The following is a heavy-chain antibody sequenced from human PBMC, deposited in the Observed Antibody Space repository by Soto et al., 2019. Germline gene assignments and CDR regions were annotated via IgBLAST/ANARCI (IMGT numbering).Heavy chain of an antibody. CDR2: IWYDGSNK. CDR1: GFTFSSYG. Sequence: GGSLRLSCAASGFTFSSYGMHWVRQAPGKGLEWVAVIWYDGSNKYYADSVKGRFTISRDNSKNTLYLQMNSLRAEDTAVYYCARDDYGDYDNWFDPWGQGTLVTVSS. D-gene: IGHD4-17*01. CDR3: ARDDYGDYDNWFDP. J-gene: IGHJ5*02. V-gene: IGHV3-33*01.